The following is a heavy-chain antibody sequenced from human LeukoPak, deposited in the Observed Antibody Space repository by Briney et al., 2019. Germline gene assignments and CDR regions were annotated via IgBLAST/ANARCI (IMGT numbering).Heavy chain of an antibody. CDR3: ARGSGNYFQYYYYYYMDV. Sequence: SETLSLTCTVSGGSISSGDYYWSWIRQPPGKGLEWIGYIYYSGSTYYNPSLKSRVTIPVDTSKNQFSLKLSSVTAADTAVYHCARGSGNYFQYYYYYYMDVWGKGTTVTVSS. CDR1: GGSISSGDYY. D-gene: IGHD1-26*01. V-gene: IGHV4-30-4*01. J-gene: IGHJ6*03. CDR2: IYYSGST.